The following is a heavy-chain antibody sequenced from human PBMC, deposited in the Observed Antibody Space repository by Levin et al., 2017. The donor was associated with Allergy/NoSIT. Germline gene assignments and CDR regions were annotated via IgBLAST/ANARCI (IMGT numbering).Heavy chain of an antibody. CDR2: ISHRGST. Sequence: SETLSLTCGVYGGSFSAYYWSWIRQPPGKGLEWIGEISHRGSTTYNPSLKLRVPISVDTSRNHFSLKLSSVTAADTAVYYCAVFSFRYGTFDIWGQGTVVTVSS. J-gene: IGHJ3*02. D-gene: IGHD4-17*01. CDR3: AVFSFRYGTFDI. CDR1: GGSFSAYY. V-gene: IGHV4-34*01.